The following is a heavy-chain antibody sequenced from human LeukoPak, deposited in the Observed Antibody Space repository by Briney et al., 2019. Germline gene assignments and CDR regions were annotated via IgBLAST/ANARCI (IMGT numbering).Heavy chain of an antibody. J-gene: IGHJ4*02. CDR3: ARARSYFDY. CDR2: IYYSGST. CDR1: GGSISSYY. Sequence: SEPLSLTCTVSGGSISSYYWSWIRQPPGKGLEWIGYIYYSGSTNYNPSLKSRVTISVDTSKNQFSLKLSSVTAADTAVYYCARARSYFDYWGQGTLVTVSS. V-gene: IGHV4-59*01.